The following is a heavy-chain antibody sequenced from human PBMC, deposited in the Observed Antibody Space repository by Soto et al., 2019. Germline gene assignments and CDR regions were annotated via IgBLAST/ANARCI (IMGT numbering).Heavy chain of an antibody. V-gene: IGHV4-61*03. Sequence: SETLSLTCPVYGASVDSGGYYWGWIRQPPGKGLECIGSIFYNVDTSYNPSRGSRVTISADTSKTLFSLNLNFVSSAETAVYYCARGNHAPRWFYIDTWGQGTMVTVSS. CDR2: IFYNVDT. CDR1: GASVDSGGYY. D-gene: IGHD2-15*01. J-gene: IGHJ4*02. CDR3: ARGNHAPRWFYIDT.